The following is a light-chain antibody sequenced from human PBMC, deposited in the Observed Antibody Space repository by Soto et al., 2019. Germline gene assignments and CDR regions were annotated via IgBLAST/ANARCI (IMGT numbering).Light chain of an antibody. Sequence: QSALTQPASVSASPGQSITISCTGTSSDVGTYNLVSWYQQHPGKAPKLMIYEGSKRPSGVSNRFSGSKSGNTASLTISGLQAEDEADYYCCSYADSSTLVFGGGTKLTVL. CDR3: CSYADSSTLV. J-gene: IGLJ2*01. CDR1: SSDVGTYNL. V-gene: IGLV2-23*01. CDR2: EGS.